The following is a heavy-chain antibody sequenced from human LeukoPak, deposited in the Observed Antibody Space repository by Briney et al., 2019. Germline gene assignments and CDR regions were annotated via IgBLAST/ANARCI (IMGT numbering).Heavy chain of an antibody. CDR2: IYYSGST. CDR1: GGSISSGDYY. Sequence: PSETLSLTCTVSGGSISSGDYYWSWIRQPPGKGLEWIGYIYYSGSTYYNPSLKSRVTISVDTSKNQFSLKLSSVTAADTAVYYCARYIVVVPAVHEENQFDYWGQGTLVTVPS. CDR3: ARYIVVVPAVHEENQFDY. D-gene: IGHD2-2*01. V-gene: IGHV4-30-4*01. J-gene: IGHJ4*02.